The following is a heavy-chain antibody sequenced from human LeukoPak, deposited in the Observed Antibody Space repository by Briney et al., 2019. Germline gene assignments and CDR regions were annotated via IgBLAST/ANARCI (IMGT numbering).Heavy chain of an antibody. Sequence: PGGSLRLSCAASGFTFSSYSMNWVRQAPGKGVEGVSYISSSSSTIYSADSVKGRFTISRDNAKNSLYLQMNSLRDEDTAVYYCARGRRDGYNFPRLEYFDYWGQGTLVTVSS. CDR3: ARGRRDGYNFPRLEYFDY. V-gene: IGHV3-48*02. CDR2: ISSSSSTI. D-gene: IGHD5-24*01. CDR1: GFTFSSYS. J-gene: IGHJ4*02.